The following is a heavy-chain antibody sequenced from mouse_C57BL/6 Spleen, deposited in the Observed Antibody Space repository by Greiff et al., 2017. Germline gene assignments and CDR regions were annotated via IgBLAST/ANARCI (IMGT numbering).Heavy chain of an antibody. CDR3: ARVSDDAMDY. V-gene: IGHV1-80*01. J-gene: IGHJ4*01. Sequence: VQLVESGAELVKPGASVKISCKASGYAFSSYWMNWVKQRPGKGLEWIGQIYPGDGDTNYNGKFKGKATLTADKSSSTAYMQLSSLTSEDSAVYFCARVSDDAMDYWGQGTSVTVSS. CDR1: GYAFSSYW. D-gene: IGHD2-2*01. CDR2: IYPGDGDT.